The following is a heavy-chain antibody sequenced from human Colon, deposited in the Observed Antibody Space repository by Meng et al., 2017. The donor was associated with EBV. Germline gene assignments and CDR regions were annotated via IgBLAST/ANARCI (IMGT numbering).Heavy chain of an antibody. Sequence: QGQLQEGGPGFVKTSDPLSLTCTVSGDSVDTGLYDWSWIRQPPGRGLEWIAYIYYIGGTNYNPSLKSRLTISLDTSKNQFSLSLRYVTAADTAVYYCARVSGRSFDPWGQGTLVTVSS. CDR3: ARVSGRSFDP. CDR2: IYYIGGT. D-gene: IGHD3-10*01. J-gene: IGHJ5*02. CDR1: GDSVDTGLYD. V-gene: IGHV4-61*01.